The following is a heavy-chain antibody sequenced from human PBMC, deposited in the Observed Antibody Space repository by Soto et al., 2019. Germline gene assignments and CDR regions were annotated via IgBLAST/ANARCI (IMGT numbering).Heavy chain of an antibody. CDR1: GGTFSSYT. CDR3: ASTVGGYGGYDYVPDLVY. CDR2: IIPILGIA. J-gene: IGHJ4*02. V-gene: IGHV1-69*02. Sequence: GASVKVSCKASGGTFSSYTISWVRQAPGQGLEWMGRIIPILGIANYAQKFQGRVTITADKSTSTAYMELSSLRSEDTAVYYCASTVGGYGGYDYVPDLVYWDQGTLVTVSS. D-gene: IGHD5-12*01.